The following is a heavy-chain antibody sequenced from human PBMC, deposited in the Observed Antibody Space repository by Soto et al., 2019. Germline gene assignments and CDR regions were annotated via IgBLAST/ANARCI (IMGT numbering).Heavy chain of an antibody. J-gene: IGHJ5*02. CDR2: ISRSGGTT. Sequence: EVQLLQSGGGLAQPGGSLRLSCAASGFTFSNYDMSWVRQAPGKGLEWVSSISRSGGTTYYADSVKGQFTISRDNSRYTLYLQMTSLRAADTAVYYCEEGPCWFSDSCGQGTLVTFSS. D-gene: IGHD2-21*01. V-gene: IGHV3-23*01. CDR1: GFTFSNYD. CDR3: EEGPCWFSDS.